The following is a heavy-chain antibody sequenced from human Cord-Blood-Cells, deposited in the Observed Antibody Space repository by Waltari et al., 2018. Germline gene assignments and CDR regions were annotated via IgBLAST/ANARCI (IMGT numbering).Heavy chain of an antibody. CDR1: GGSFSGYS. D-gene: IGHD2-2*02. CDR3: ARGYCSSTSCYTRRGNYFDY. V-gene: IGHV4-34*01. J-gene: IGHJ4*02. Sequence: QVQLQQWGAGLLKPSETLSLTCAVYGGSFSGYSWSWIRQPPGKGREWIGEINHSGSTNYNPSLKSRVTISVDTSKNQFSLKLSSVTAADTAVYYCARGYCSSTSCYTRRGNYFDYWGQGTLVTVSS. CDR2: INHSGST.